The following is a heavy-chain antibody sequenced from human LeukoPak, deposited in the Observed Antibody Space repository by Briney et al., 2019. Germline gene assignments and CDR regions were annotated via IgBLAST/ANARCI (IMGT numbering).Heavy chain of an antibody. V-gene: IGHV3-7*01. Sequence: GGSLRLSCAASGFTFSSYWMNWVRQAPGKGLEWVANIKRDGSEKYYVDSVKGRFTISRDNAKNSLYLQMKSLRAEDTAVYYCARDPTGPSYYYGSGSANFDYWGQGTLVTVSS. CDR3: ARDPTGPSYYYGSGSANFDY. CDR1: GFTFSSYW. D-gene: IGHD3-10*01. J-gene: IGHJ4*02. CDR2: IKRDGSEK.